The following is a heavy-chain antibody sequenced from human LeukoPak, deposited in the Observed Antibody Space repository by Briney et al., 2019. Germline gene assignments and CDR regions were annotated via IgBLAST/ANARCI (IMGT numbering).Heavy chain of an antibody. D-gene: IGHD3-22*01. Sequence: GASVKVSCKASGGTFSSYAISWVRQAPGQGLEWMGRIIPILGIANYAQKFQGRVTITADKSTSTAYMELSSLRSEDTAVYYCARPGPYYYDSSANDAFDIWGQGTMVTVSS. CDR2: IIPILGIA. J-gene: IGHJ3*02. V-gene: IGHV1-69*04. CDR1: GGTFSSYA. CDR3: ARPGPYYYDSSANDAFDI.